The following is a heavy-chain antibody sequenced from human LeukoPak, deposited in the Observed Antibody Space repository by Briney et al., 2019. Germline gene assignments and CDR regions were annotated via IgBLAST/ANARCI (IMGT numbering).Heavy chain of an antibody. J-gene: IGHJ4*02. CDR2: IYYSGST. D-gene: IGHD4-23*01. CDR1: GGSISSSSYY. V-gene: IGHV4-39*01. Sequence: SETLSLTCTVSGGSISSSSYYWGWIRQPPGKGLEWIGSIYYSGSTYYNPSLKSRVTISVDASKNQFSLKLSSVTAADTAVYYCTRSDYGGIGYWGQGTLVTVSS. CDR3: TRSDYGGIGY.